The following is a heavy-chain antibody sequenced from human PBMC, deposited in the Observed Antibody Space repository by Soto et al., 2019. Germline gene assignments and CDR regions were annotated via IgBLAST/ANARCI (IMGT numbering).Heavy chain of an antibody. CDR1: GFTFSSYG. V-gene: IGHV3-30*18. CDR3: AKDRRGYSYGTYYYHYGMDV. D-gene: IGHD5-18*01. CDR2: ISYDGSNK. Sequence: QVQLVESGGGVVQPGRSLRLSCAASGFTFSSYGMHWVRQAPGKGLEWVAVISYDGSNKYYADSVKGRFTISRDNSKNTLYLQMNSLRAEDTDVYYCAKDRRGYSYGTYYYHYGMDVWGQGTTVTVSS. J-gene: IGHJ6*02.